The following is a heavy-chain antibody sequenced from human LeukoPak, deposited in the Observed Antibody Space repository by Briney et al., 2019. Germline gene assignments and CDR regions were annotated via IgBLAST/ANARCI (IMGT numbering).Heavy chain of an antibody. Sequence: GGSLRLSCAASGFTFSSYAMSWVRQAPGKGLEWVSAISGSGGSTYYADSVKGRFTISRDNSKNTLYLQMNSLRAEDTAVYYCAKGLKGSSWHGDDYWGQGTLDTVSS. CDR2: ISGSGGST. D-gene: IGHD6-13*01. CDR3: AKGLKGSSWHGDDY. J-gene: IGHJ4*02. CDR1: GFTFSSYA. V-gene: IGHV3-23*01.